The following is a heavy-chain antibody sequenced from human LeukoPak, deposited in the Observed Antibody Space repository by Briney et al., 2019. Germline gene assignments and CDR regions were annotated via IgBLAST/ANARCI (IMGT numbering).Heavy chain of an antibody. J-gene: IGHJ4*02. V-gene: IGHV3-33*06. D-gene: IGHD1-26*01. CDR3: AKEKYCGSYYDY. Sequence: GGSLRLSCAASGFTFSSYGMHWVRQAPGKGLEWVAVIWYDGSNKYYADSVKGRFTISRDNSKNTLYLQMNSLRAEDTAVYYCAKEKYCGSYYDYWGQGTLVTVSS. CDR1: GFTFSSYG. CDR2: IWYDGSNK.